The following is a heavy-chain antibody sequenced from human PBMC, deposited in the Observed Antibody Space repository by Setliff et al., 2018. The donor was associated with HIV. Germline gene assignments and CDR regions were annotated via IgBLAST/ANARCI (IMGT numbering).Heavy chain of an antibody. J-gene: IGHJ6*02. CDR1: GYFISSGYY. CDR2: LSHSGST. V-gene: IGHV4-38-2*02. CDR3: ARPVSKNFYGLDV. Sequence: PSETLSLTCTVSGYFISSGYYWGWIRQPPGKGLEWIGSLSHSGSTDYNPSLRSRVTISAATSKNVFSLNMTSVTAADTAVYYCARPVSKNFYGLDVWGLGTTVTVSS.